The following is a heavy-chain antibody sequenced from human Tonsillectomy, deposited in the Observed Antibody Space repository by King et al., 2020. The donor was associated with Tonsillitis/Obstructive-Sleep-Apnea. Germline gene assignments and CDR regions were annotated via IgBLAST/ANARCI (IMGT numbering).Heavy chain of an antibody. J-gene: IGHJ4*01. V-gene: IGHV1-69*01. CDR1: GGTFSRYA. Sequence: QVQLVQSGAEVKRPGSSVKVSCKASGGTFSRYAISWVRQAPGQGLEWMGGIIPIFGTADYAQKFQGRVTITADESTSTAYMELSSLRCEDTAVYYXXGXXSGXSXXXXXXWXXGTLVTVSS. CDR3: XGXXSGXSXXXXXX. CDR2: IIPIFGTA. D-gene: IGHD3-3*01.